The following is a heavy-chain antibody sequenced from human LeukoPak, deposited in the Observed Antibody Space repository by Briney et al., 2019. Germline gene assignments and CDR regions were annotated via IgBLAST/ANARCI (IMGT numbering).Heavy chain of an antibody. V-gene: IGHV1-24*01. J-gene: IGHJ5*02. D-gene: IGHD2/OR15-2a*01. CDR2: FDPEDGEP. Sequence: VASVKVSCKVSGSTLTELSMHWVRQAPREGLEWMGGFDPEDGEPVYAQKFQGRVTMTEDTSTDTVHMELSSLRSEDTAVYYCATDFLGFDPWGQGTLVTVSS. CDR3: ATDFLGFDP. CDR1: GSTLTELS.